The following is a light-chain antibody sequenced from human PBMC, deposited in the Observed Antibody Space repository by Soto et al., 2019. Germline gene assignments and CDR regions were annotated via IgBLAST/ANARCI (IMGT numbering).Light chain of an antibody. Sequence: DIQMTQSPSTLSGSVGGRVTITCRASQTISSWLAWYQQKPGKAPKLLIYKASTFKSGVPSRFSGSGSGTEFTLTISSLQPDDFATYYCQHYNSYSEAFGQGTKVDIK. J-gene: IGKJ1*01. CDR1: QTISSW. CDR3: QHYNSYSEA. CDR2: KAS. V-gene: IGKV1-5*03.